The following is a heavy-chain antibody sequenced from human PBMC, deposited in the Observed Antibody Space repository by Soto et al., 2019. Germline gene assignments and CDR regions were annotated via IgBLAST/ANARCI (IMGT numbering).Heavy chain of an antibody. Sequence: SETLSLTCTVSGGSFKSGSYSWSWIRQPPGKGLEWIGYVYHTGGTSYNPPLKSRVSISMDTSKNQFSLNLDSVTAADTAVYFCARDFAYFDSWGQGTLVTVSS. D-gene: IGHD3-3*01. V-gene: IGHV4-61*01. J-gene: IGHJ4*02. CDR2: VYHTGGT. CDR3: ARDFAYFDS. CDR1: GGSFKSGSYS.